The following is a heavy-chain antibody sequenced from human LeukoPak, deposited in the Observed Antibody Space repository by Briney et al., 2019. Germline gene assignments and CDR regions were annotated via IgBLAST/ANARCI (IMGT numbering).Heavy chain of an antibody. V-gene: IGHV3-53*01. CDR2: IYSGGSP. D-gene: IGHD3-22*01. Sequence: GGSLRLSCAASGFIVSANYMNWVRQAPGKGLEWVSVIYSGGSPFYADSVKGRFTISRDNAKNTLYLQMNSLRAEDTAVYYCVRSSGFPDYWGQGTLVTVSS. CDR3: VRSSGFPDY. J-gene: IGHJ4*02. CDR1: GFIVSANY.